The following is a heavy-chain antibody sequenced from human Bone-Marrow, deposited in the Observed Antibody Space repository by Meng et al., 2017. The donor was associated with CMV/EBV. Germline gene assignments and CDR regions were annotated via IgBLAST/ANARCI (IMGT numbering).Heavy chain of an antibody. V-gene: IGHV3-21*06. D-gene: IGHD5-12*01. CDR1: GFTFSTNS. CDR2: ISSGSDYI. J-gene: IGHJ4*02. CDR3: ANRYRGYEDVWYFES. Sequence: LSLTCAASGFTFSTNSMNWVRQAPGKALEWVSSISSGSDYIYYPDSVRGRFTVSRDNAKNLMYLQMNSLRAEDTAVYYCANRYRGYEDVWYFESWGQGTLVTVSS.